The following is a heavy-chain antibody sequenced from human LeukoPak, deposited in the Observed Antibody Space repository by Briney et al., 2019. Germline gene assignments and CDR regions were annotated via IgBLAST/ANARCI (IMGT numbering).Heavy chain of an antibody. V-gene: IGHV3-30*03. CDR2: ISYDGSNK. J-gene: IGHJ4*02. CDR3: ARDQVFWSGYYTGIITTLPDY. D-gene: IGHD3-3*01. Sequence: GGSLRLSCAASGFTFSSYGMHWVRQAPGKGLEWVAVISYDGSNKYYADSVKGRFTISRDNSKNTLYLQMNSLRAEDTAVYYCARDQVFWSGYYTGIITTLPDYWGQGTLVTVSS. CDR1: GFTFSSYG.